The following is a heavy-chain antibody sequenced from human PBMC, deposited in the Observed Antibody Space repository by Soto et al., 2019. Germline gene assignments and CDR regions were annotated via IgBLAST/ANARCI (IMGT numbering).Heavy chain of an antibody. V-gene: IGHV4-61*01. D-gene: IGHD3-10*01. CDR1: GGSISSSSYY. Sequence: SETMSLTCTVSGGSISSSSYYWGWIRQPPGKGLEWIGYIYYSGSTNYNPSLKSRVTISVDTSKNQFSLKLSSVTAADTAVYYCARDYGSGSPFDYWGQGTLVTVSS. CDR3: ARDYGSGSPFDY. J-gene: IGHJ4*02. CDR2: IYYSGST.